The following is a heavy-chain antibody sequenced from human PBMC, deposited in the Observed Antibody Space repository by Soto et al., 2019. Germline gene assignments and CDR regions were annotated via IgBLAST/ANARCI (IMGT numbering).Heavy chain of an antibody. J-gene: IGHJ5*02. CDR1: VFTFSTYS. CDR3: AKGSTKQLWFKAPGQS. V-gene: IGHV3-23*01. CDR2: IYDDGDDV. Sequence: GGCLRLSCSASVFTFSTYSMGWVRQAPGKGLEWVSTIYDDGDDVFYADSVRGRFSVSRDNSKSTLYLQMNSPRVDDTAVYYCAKGSTKQLWFKAPGQSWGQGTLVTVSS. D-gene: IGHD2-21*01.